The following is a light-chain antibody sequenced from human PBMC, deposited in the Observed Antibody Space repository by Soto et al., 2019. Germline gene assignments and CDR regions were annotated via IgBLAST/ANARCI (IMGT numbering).Light chain of an antibody. CDR2: AAS. CDR1: QGISSY. V-gene: IGKV1-9*01. Sequence: IQLTQSPSSLSASVGDRVTITCRASQGISSYLAWYQQKPGKAPKLLIYAASTLQSGVPSRFSGSGSGTDFTLTISSLQPEDFANYYCQQLNSYPQVTFGPGTKVDIK. J-gene: IGKJ3*01. CDR3: QQLNSYPQVT.